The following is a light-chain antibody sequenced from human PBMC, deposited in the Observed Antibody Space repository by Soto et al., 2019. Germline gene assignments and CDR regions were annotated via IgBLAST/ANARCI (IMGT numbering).Light chain of an antibody. Sequence: QSVLTQPASVSGSPGQSNTISCTGTSXDVGGYNYVSWYQQNPGKAPKLMIYEVSNRPSGVSNRFSGSKSGNMASLTISGLQAEDEADYYCSSYTINRTYVFGTGTKVTVL. CDR2: EVS. CDR3: SSYTINRTYV. CDR1: SXDVGGYNY. J-gene: IGLJ1*01. V-gene: IGLV2-14*01.